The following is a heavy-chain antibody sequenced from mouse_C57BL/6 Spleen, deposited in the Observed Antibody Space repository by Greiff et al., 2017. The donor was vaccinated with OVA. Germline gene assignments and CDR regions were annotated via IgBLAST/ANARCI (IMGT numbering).Heavy chain of an antibody. Sequence: EVQLQQSGGGLVQPGGSMKLSCVASGFTFSNYWMNWVRQSPEKGLEWVAQIRLKSDNYATHYAESVKGRFTISRDDSKSSVYLQMNNLRAEDTGIYYCTGLLLRLYYAMDYWGQGTSVTVSS. CDR2: IRLKSDNYAT. CDR1: GFTFSNYW. D-gene: IGHD1-2*01. CDR3: TGLLLRLYYAMDY. V-gene: IGHV6-3*01. J-gene: IGHJ4*01.